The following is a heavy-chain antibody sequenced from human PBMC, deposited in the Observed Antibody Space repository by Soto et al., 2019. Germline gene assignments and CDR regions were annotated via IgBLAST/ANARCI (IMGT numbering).Heavy chain of an antibody. J-gene: IGHJ5*02. V-gene: IGHV3-30-3*01. CDR2: ISYDGSNK. Sequence: QVQLVESGGGVVQPGRSLRLSCAASGFTFSSYAMHWVRQAPGKGLEWVAVISYDGSNKYYADSVKGRFTISRDNPKNTLYLQMNSLRAEDTAVYYCAREVAENWFDPWGQGTLVTVSS. CDR3: AREVAENWFDP. CDR1: GFTFSSYA. D-gene: IGHD2-15*01.